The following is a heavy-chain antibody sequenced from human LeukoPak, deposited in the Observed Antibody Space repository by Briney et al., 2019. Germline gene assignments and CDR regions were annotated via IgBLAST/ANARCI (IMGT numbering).Heavy chain of an antibody. Sequence: GGSLRLSCAASGFTVSSNYMSWVRQAPGKGLEWVSVIYSGGSTYYADSVKGRFTISRDNSKNTLYLQMNSLRAEDTAVYYCARAGVSGCSSTSCYTGPLSLDYWGQGTLVTVSS. D-gene: IGHD2-2*02. V-gene: IGHV3-53*01. CDR1: GFTVSSNY. J-gene: IGHJ4*02. CDR2: IYSGGST. CDR3: ARAGVSGCSSTSCYTGPLSLDY.